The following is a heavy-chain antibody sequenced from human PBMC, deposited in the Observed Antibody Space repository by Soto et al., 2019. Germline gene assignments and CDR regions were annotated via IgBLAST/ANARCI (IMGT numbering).Heavy chain of an antibody. D-gene: IGHD6-19*01. CDR1: GFTFSSYS. Sequence: GGSLRLSCAASGFTFSSYSMNWVRQAPGKGLEWVSSISSSSSYIWYADSVKGRFTISRDNAKNSLSLQMSSLRAEDTAVYYCARDKGLAVAGTVDYCGQGTLVTVSS. CDR3: ARDKGLAVAGTVDY. V-gene: IGHV3-21*01. CDR2: ISSSSSYI. J-gene: IGHJ4*02.